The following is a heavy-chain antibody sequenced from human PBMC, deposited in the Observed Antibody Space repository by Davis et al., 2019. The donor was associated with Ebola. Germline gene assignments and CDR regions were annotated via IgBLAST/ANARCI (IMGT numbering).Heavy chain of an antibody. CDR1: GYTFTDYS. V-gene: IGHV1-2*06. D-gene: IGHD4-17*01. J-gene: IGHJ4*02. Sequence: ASVKVSCKASGYTFTDYSIHWVRQATGQGLEWMGRINPNSGGTNYAQKFQDRVTMTRETSISTAYMELSGLRSDDTAVFYCAMTTVSTVDGIFYFDNWGQGTLVTVSS. CDR2: INPNSGGT. CDR3: AMTTVSTVDGIFYFDN.